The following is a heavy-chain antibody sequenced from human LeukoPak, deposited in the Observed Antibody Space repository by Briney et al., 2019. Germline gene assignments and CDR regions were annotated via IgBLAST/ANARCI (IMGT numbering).Heavy chain of an antibody. Sequence: PSETLSLTCTVSGDSISTYSWNWIRQPAGRGLEWLGRLYATATTNYNPSLKSRVTVSVDTSKNQFSLKLSSVTAADTAMYYCATGDISFDSWGQGTLVTVSS. CDR1: GDSISTYS. CDR2: LYATATT. D-gene: IGHD4-17*01. J-gene: IGHJ4*02. V-gene: IGHV4-4*07. CDR3: ATGDISFDS.